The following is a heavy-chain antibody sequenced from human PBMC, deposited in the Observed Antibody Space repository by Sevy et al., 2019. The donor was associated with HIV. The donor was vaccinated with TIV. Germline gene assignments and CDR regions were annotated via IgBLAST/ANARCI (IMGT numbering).Heavy chain of an antibody. CDR1: GFTFSNYG. CDR2: VSYDGSTK. CDR3: AKGSKATDSAFDL. D-gene: IGHD1-26*01. Sequence: GGSLRLSCAVSGFTFSNYGMHWVRQAPGKGLEWVAVVSYDGSTKYYADFVKGRFTISRDNSKNTVYLQMNTLRTEDTAVFYCAKGSKATDSAFDLWGQGTMVTVSS. V-gene: IGHV3-30*18. J-gene: IGHJ3*01.